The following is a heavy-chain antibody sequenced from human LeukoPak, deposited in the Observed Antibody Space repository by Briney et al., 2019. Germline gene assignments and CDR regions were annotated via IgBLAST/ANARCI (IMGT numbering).Heavy chain of an antibody. CDR3: VRGYCSATSCYFSSSYSWFDP. V-gene: IGHV3-74*01. CDR2: ILSDGSSA. J-gene: IGHJ5*02. D-gene: IGHD2-2*01. Sequence: PGGSLRLSCAASGFTFSNYWMSWVRQTPGKGLEWVSRILSDGSSAYYADSVKGRFTVSRDNAQNTLYLQMNSLRAEDTAVYYCVRGYCSATSCYFSSSYSWFDPWGQGTLVTVSS. CDR1: GFTFSNYW.